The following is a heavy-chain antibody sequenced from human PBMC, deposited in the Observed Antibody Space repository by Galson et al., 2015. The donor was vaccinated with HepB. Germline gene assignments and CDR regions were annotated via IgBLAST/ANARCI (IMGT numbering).Heavy chain of an antibody. Sequence: LRLSCPASGVAFRGSTMHWVRQAYGEGLEWGRGIRSKANSYATAYAASVKGRFTISRDDSKNTAYLQMNSLKTEDTAVYYCRSSFSYYWGQGTLVTVSS. CDR1: GVAFRGST. J-gene: IGHJ4*02. CDR2: IRSKANSYAT. D-gene: IGHD6-13*01. CDR3: RSSFSYY. V-gene: IGHV3-73*01.